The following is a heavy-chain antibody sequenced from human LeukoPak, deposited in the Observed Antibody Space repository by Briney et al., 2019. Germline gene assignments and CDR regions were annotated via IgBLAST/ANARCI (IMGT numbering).Heavy chain of an antibody. J-gene: IGHJ4*02. Sequence: GGSLRLSCAASGFTFSSYWMHWVRQAPGKGLVWVSRINSDGSSTSYADSVKGRFTISRDNAKNTLYLQMNSRRAEDTAVYYCARDGDGYNDFDYWGQGTLVTVSS. V-gene: IGHV3-74*01. D-gene: IGHD5-24*01. CDR3: ARDGDGYNDFDY. CDR2: INSDGSST. CDR1: GFTFSSYW.